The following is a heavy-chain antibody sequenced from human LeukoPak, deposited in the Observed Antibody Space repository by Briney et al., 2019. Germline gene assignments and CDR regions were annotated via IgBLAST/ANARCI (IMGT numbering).Heavy chain of an antibody. CDR3: ARGALDFNY. CDR2: ISSSSSTI. V-gene: IGHV3-48*02. CDR1: GLTFSSYI. Sequence: PGGSLRLSCAASGLTFSSYIMNWVRQAPGKGLEWVSYISSSSSTIYYADSVKGRFTISRDNAKNSLYLHMNSLKDEDTAVYYCARGALDFNYWGQGTLVTVSS. J-gene: IGHJ4*02.